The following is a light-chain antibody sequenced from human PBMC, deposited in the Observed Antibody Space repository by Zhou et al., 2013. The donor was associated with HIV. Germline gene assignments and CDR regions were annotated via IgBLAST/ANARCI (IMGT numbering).Light chain of an antibody. Sequence: DIQVTQSPSSLSASVGDRVTITCRASQGINTWLNWYQQKPGKAPKLLMYAASNLQSAVPSRFSGSGSGTDFTLTISSLQPEDFATYYCQQANSFPRTFGHGTKVDIK. CDR1: QGINTW. CDR2: AAS. CDR3: QQANSFPRT. V-gene: IGKV1-12*01. J-gene: IGKJ1*01.